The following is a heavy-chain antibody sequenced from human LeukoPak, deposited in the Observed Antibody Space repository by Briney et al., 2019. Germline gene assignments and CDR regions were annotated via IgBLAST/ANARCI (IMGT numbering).Heavy chain of an antibody. CDR3: ARAGHSSGYYDAFDI. Sequence: ASVKVSCKASGYTFTGYYMHWVRQAPGQGLEWMGWINPNSGGTNYAQKFQGWVTMTRDTSISTAYMELSRLRSDDTAVYYCARAGHSSGYYDAFDIWGQGTMVTVSS. D-gene: IGHD3-22*01. CDR2: INPNSGGT. V-gene: IGHV1-2*04. CDR1: GYTFTGYY. J-gene: IGHJ3*02.